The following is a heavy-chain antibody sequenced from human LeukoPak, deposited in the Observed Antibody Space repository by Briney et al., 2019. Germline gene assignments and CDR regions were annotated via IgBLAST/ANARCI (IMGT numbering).Heavy chain of an antibody. Sequence: SETLSLTCTVSGGSISSGSYYWSWIRQPPGKGLEWIGYIYYSGSTNYNPSLKSRVTISVDTSKNQFSLKLSSVTAADTAVYYCASEVYSSGSFDYWGQGTLVTVSS. V-gene: IGHV4-61*01. CDR2: IYYSGST. CDR3: ASEVYSSGSFDY. CDR1: GGSISSGSYY. D-gene: IGHD6-19*01. J-gene: IGHJ4*02.